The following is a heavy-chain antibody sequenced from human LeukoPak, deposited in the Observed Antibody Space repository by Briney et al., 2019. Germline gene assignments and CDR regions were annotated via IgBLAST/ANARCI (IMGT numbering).Heavy chain of an antibody. J-gene: IGHJ4*02. CDR1: GGSFSGYY. CDR2: INHSGST. D-gene: IGHD6-19*01. Sequence: SETLSLTCAVYGGSFSGYYWSWIRQPLGKGLEWIGEINHSGSTNYNPSLKSRVTISVDTSRNQFSLKLSSVTAADTAVYYCARVGPVAGDYWGQGTLVTVSS. CDR3: ARVGPVAGDY. V-gene: IGHV4-34*01.